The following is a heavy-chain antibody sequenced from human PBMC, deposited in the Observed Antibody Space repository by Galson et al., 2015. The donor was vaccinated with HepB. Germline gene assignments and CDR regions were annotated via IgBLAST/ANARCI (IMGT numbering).Heavy chain of an antibody. D-gene: IGHD5-12*01. CDR3: ARGPGYSGYDYGLVSDY. CDR1: GYTFTSYD. CDR2: MNPNSGNT. V-gene: IGHV1-8*01. Sequence: SVKVSCKASGYTFTSYDINWVRQATGQGLEWMGWMNPNSGNTGYAQKFQGRVTMTRNTSISTAYMELSSLRSEDTAVYYCARGPGYSGYDYGLVSDYWGQGTLVTVSS. J-gene: IGHJ4*02.